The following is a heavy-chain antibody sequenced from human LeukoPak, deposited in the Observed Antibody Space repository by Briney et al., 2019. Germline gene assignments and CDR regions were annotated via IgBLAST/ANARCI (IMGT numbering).Heavy chain of an antibody. D-gene: IGHD6-6*01. CDR3: ARPRRPYYYMDV. CDR1: GGSISSSSYY. J-gene: IGHJ6*03. V-gene: IGHV4-39*01. CDR2: IYYSGST. Sequence: SETLSLTCTVSGGSISSSSYYWGWIRQPPGKGLEWIGSIYYSGSTYYNPSLKSRVTISVDTSKNQFSLKLSSVTAADTAVYYCARPRRPYYYMDVWGKGTTVTIS.